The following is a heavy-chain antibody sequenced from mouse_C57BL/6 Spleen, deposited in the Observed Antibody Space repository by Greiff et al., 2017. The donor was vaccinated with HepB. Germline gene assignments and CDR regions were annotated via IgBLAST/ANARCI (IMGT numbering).Heavy chain of an antibody. V-gene: IGHV1-69*01. Sequence: QVQLQQPGAELVKPGASVKLSCKASGYTFTSYWMHWVKQRPGQGLEWIGEIDPSDSYTNYNQKFKGKSTLTVDKSSSTAYMQLSSLTSEDSAVYYCARSHYYGSSYVDYWGQGTTLTVSS. D-gene: IGHD1-1*01. J-gene: IGHJ2*01. CDR3: ARSHYYGSSYVDY. CDR2: IDPSDSYT. CDR1: GYTFTSYW.